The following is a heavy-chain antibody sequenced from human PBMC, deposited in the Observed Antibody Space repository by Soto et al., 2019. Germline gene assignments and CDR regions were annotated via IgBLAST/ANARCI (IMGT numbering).Heavy chain of an antibody. CDR3: ARHNYGSGITYFVY. D-gene: IGHD3-10*01. Sequence: SETLSLTCAVSGASISNNNWWTWVRQPPGKGLEWIGEIYHSGSTHYNPSLKSRVTISVDTSKNQFSLKLNSMTAADTAVYYCARHNYGSGITYFVYWGLGTLVTVSS. CDR2: IYHSGST. J-gene: IGHJ4*02. V-gene: IGHV4-4*02. CDR1: GASISNNNW.